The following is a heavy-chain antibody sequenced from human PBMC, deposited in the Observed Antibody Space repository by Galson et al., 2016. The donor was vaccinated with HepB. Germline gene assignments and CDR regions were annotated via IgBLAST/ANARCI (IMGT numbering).Heavy chain of an antibody. Sequence: SETLSLTCTVSGGSISGGDWWWGWVRQPPGKGLDWIGETYHTGSTNFNPSLMSRVTISLDKSKNQLSLMLTSVTAADTAVYYCARHIAVAGTRGFDYWGQGALVTVSS. CDR1: GGSISGGDW. V-gene: IGHV4-4*02. CDR2: TYHTGST. CDR3: ARHIAVAGTRGFDY. J-gene: IGHJ4*02. D-gene: IGHD6-19*01.